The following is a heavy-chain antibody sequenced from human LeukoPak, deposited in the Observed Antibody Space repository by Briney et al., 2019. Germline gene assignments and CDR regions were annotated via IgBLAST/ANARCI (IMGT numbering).Heavy chain of an antibody. Sequence: GGSLRLSCAASGFTVSNNYITWIRQAPGKGLEWVSVIYSGGSTYYADSVKGRFTISRDNSKNTLYLQMNSLRAEDMAVYYCARDLYSSGFFDYWGQGTLVTVSS. CDR1: GFTVSNNY. D-gene: IGHD6-19*01. CDR3: ARDLYSSGFFDY. CDR2: IYSGGST. V-gene: IGHV3-66*01. J-gene: IGHJ4*02.